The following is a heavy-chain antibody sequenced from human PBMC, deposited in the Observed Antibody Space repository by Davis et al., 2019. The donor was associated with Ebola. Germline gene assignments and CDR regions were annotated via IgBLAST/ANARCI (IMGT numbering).Heavy chain of an antibody. J-gene: IGHJ4*02. CDR3: ARGGCSGGSCYSSDY. CDR1: GGYISGYY. CDR2: LYHGGGT. D-gene: IGHD2-15*01. V-gene: IGHV4-59*08. Sequence: SETLSLTCTVSGGYISGYYWSWIRQPPGQGLEWIGNLYHGGGTNYSPSLKSRFTISVDTSKNQFSLELSSVTAADTAVYYCARGGCSGGSCYSSDYWGQGTLVTVSS.